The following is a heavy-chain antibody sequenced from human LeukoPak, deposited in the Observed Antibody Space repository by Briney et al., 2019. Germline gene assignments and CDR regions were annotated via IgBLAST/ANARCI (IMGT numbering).Heavy chain of an antibody. J-gene: IGHJ1*01. CDR2: INPNSGGT. CDR1: GYTFSGYY. CDR3: ARGYPLSTTSAGTYFQH. V-gene: IGHV1-2*02. Sequence: ASVTVSCKATGYTFSGYYMHWVRQAAGQGLEWMGWINPNSGGTSYAQKFQCRVTMTRDTSISTAYMELSRLRSDDTAVYYCARGYPLSTTSAGTYFQHWGQGTLVTVSS. D-gene: IGHD6-13*01.